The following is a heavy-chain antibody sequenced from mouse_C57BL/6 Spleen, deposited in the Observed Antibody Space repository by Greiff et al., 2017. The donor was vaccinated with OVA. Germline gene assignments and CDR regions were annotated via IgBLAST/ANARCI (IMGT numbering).Heavy chain of an antibody. CDR3: AREGDYGSRTGYFDV. Sequence: QVQLQQSGAELMKPGASVKLSCKATGYTFTGYWIEWVKQRPGHGLEWIGEILPGSGRNNYNEKFKGKAPFTADTSSNTAYMQLSSLTTDDSAIYYCAREGDYGSRTGYFDVWGTGTTVTVSS. J-gene: IGHJ1*03. CDR1: GYTFTGYW. D-gene: IGHD1-1*01. CDR2: ILPGSGRN. V-gene: IGHV1-9*01.